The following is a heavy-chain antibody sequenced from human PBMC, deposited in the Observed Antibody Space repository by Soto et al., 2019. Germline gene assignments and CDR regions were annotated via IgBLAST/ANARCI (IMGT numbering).Heavy chain of an antibody. J-gene: IGHJ4*02. D-gene: IGHD6-13*01. CDR1: GFSLSTSGMC. CDR2: IDWDDDK. CDR3: ARTYSSSWFAAFDY. V-gene: IGHV2-70*01. Sequence: GSGPTLVNPTQTLTLTCTFSGFSLSTSGMCVSWIRQPPGKALEWLALIDWDDDKYYSTSLKTRLTISKDASKNQVVLTMTNMDPVDTATYYCARTYSSSWFAAFDYWSQGTLVTVSS.